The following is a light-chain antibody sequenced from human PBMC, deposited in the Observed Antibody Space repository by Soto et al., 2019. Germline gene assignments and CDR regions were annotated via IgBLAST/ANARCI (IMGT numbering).Light chain of an antibody. CDR3: QHYGSSTWT. CDR1: QTIRSNY. V-gene: IGKV3-20*01. J-gene: IGKJ1*01. CDR2: GAS. Sequence: ETVLTQSPGTLSLSPGERATLSCRASQTIRSNYLAWYRQTPGQAPRLLSYGASNKATGLADRFSGSGSGTDFTLIISRLEPEDFALYYCQHYGSSTWTFGQGTKVEIK.